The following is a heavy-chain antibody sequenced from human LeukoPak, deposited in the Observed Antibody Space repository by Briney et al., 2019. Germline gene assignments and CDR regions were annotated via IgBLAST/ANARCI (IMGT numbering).Heavy chain of an antibody. V-gene: IGHV1-2*02. CDR3: ARDRGWEYQLLIDAFDI. CDR2: INPNSGGT. CDR1: GHTFTGYY. Sequence: ASVKVSCKASGHTFTGYYMHWVRQAPGQGLEWMGWINPNSGGTNYAQKFQGRVTMTRDTSISTAYMELSRPRSDDTAVYYCARDRGWEYQLLIDAFDIWGQGTMVTVSS. J-gene: IGHJ3*02. D-gene: IGHD2-2*01.